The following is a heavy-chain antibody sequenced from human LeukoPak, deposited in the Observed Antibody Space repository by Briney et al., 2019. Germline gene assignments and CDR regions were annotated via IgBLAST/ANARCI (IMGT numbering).Heavy chain of an antibody. J-gene: IGHJ5*02. CDR2: IYNSGNT. CDR1: GGSITNYY. CDR3: ARGGEVSWFDP. V-gene: IGHV4-59*01. Sequence: SETLSLTCTVSGGSITNYYWSWIRQPPGKGLEWIGYIYNSGNTKYNPSLKSRVTISVDTSKNQFSLKLTSVTAADTAVYYCARGGEVSWFDPWGQGTLVTVSS. D-gene: IGHD3-16*01.